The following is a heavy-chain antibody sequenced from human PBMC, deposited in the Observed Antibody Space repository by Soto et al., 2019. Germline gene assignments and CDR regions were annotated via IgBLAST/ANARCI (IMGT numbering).Heavy chain of an antibody. CDR2: INPSGGST. V-gene: IGHV1-46*04. Sequence: ASVKVSGKASGYTFTSYYMHWVLQAPVQGLKWMGIINPSGGSTSYAQKLQGRVTMTRDTSTSTVYMELSSLRFEDKAVYYCARGMYYYDSSFDLWGRGTLVTVSS. CDR1: GYTFTSYY. CDR3: ARGMYYYDSSFDL. D-gene: IGHD3-22*01. J-gene: IGHJ2*01.